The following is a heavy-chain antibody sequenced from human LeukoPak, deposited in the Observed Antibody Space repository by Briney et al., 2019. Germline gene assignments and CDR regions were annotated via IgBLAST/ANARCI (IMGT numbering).Heavy chain of an antibody. D-gene: IGHD5-12*01. J-gene: IGHJ4*02. V-gene: IGHV4-28*03. CDR3: ARDQGSYSGYDSSPEIDY. CDR2: IYYSGSI. CDR1: GYSISSSNW. Sequence: PSDTLSLTCAVSGYSISSSNWWGWIRQPPGKGLEWIGYIYYSGSIYYNPSLKSRVTMSVDTSKNQFSLKLSSVTAVDTAVYYCARDQGSYSGYDSSPEIDYWGQGTLVTVSS.